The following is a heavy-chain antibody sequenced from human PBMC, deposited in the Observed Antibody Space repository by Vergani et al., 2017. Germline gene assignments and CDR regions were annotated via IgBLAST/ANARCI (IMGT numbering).Heavy chain of an antibody. CDR2: ISGSGGST. CDR3: AKANPRNSGYDYLYYYHAMDV. D-gene: IGHD5-12*01. J-gene: IGHJ6*02. V-gene: IGHV3-23*01. Sequence: EVQLLESGGDLVQPGGSLRLSCAASGFTFNHYAMNWVRQAPGTGLEGVSGISGSGGSTYYAGSVKGRFTISRDSSKNTLYLQMNSLSAGDTAVYYCAKANPRNSGYDYLYYYHAMDVWGQGTTVTVSS. CDR1: GFTFNHYA.